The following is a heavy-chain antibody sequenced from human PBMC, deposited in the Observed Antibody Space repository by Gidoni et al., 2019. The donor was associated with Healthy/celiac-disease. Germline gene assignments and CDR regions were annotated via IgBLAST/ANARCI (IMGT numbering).Heavy chain of an antibody. CDR1: GFTFSDYY. J-gene: IGHJ4*02. CDR3: ASTLWFGELWFDY. D-gene: IGHD3-10*01. V-gene: IGHV3-11*05. CDR2: ISSSSSYT. Sequence: QVQLVESGGGLVKPGGSLRLSCAASGFTFSDYYMSWIRQAPGKGLEWVSYISSSSSYTNYADSVKGRFTISRDNAKNSLYLQMNSLRAEDTAVYYCASTLWFGELWFDYWGQGTLVTVSS.